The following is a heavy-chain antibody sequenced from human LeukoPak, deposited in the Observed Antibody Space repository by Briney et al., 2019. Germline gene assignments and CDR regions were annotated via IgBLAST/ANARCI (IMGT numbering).Heavy chain of an antibody. Sequence: RGESLKISCKGSGYSFTSYWIGWVRQMPGKGLEWMGVIYPGDSNTRYSPPFQGEVTISADKSISTAYLQWSSLKASDTAMYYCARHFGGSYLPDAFDIWGQGTMVTVSS. CDR1: GYSFTSYW. V-gene: IGHV5-51*01. CDR3: ARHFGGSYLPDAFDI. J-gene: IGHJ3*02. CDR2: IYPGDSNT. D-gene: IGHD1-26*01.